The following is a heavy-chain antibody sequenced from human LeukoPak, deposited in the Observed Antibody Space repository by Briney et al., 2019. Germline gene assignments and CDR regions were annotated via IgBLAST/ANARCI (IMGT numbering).Heavy chain of an antibody. J-gene: IGHJ4*02. Sequence: GGSLRLSCAASGFTFSSYGMHWVRQVPGKGLEWVAVISYGGSNKYYADSVKGRFTISRDNSKNTLYLQVNSLRAEDTAVYYCASLGYCSGGSCYDFDYWGQGTLVTVSS. D-gene: IGHD2-15*01. V-gene: IGHV3-30*03. CDR1: GFTFSSYG. CDR2: ISYGGSNK. CDR3: ASLGYCSGGSCYDFDY.